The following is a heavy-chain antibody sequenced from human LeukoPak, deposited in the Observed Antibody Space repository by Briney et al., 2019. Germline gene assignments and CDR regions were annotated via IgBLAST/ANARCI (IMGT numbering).Heavy chain of an antibody. CDR1: GASISSFF. CDR2: FYTSGTT. V-gene: IGHV4-4*07. Sequence: SETLSLTCSVSGASISSFFWSWIRQPAGKGLEWIGRFYTSGTTNYNPSLKSRVTVSVDTFKNQFSLRLSSVTAADTAVYYCARADSSGWYFSGWFDPWGQGTLVTVSS. CDR3: ARADSSGWYFSGWFDP. J-gene: IGHJ5*02. D-gene: IGHD6-19*01.